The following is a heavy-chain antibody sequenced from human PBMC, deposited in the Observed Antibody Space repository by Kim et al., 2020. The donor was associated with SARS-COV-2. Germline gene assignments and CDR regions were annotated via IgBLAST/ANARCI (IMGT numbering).Heavy chain of an antibody. CDR2: INHSGST. J-gene: IGHJ4*01. D-gene: IGHD6-13*01. V-gene: IGHV4-34*01. Sequence: SETLSLTCAVYGGSFSGYYWSWIRQPPGKGLEWIGEINHSGSTNYNPSLKSRVTISVDTSKNQFSLKLSSVTAADTAVYYCARGRGGHRRSWYSPHVDY. CDR1: GGSFSGYY. CDR3: ARGRGGHRRSWYSPHVDY.